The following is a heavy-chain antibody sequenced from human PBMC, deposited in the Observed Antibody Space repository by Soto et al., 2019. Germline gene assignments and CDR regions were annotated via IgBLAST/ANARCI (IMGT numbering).Heavy chain of an antibody. CDR2: ISYDGSNK. J-gene: IGHJ6*02. D-gene: IGHD1-26*01. V-gene: IGHV3-30*03. Sequence: QVQLVESGGGVVQPGRSLRLSCAASGFTFSSYGMHWGRQAPGKGLEWVAVISYDGSNKYYADSVKGRFTISRDNSKNTLYLQMKSLRAEDTAAYYCATDVVVGATTGLGDYYYYYGMDVWGQGTTVTVSS. CDR1: GFTFSSYG. CDR3: ATDVVVGATTGLGDYYYYYGMDV.